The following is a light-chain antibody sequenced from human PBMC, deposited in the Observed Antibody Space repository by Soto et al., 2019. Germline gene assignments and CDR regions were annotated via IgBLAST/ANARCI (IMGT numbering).Light chain of an antibody. J-gene: IGKJ5*01. CDR3: QQLENIIT. V-gene: IGKV1-33*01. CDR2: DAS. CDR1: QDISFF. Sequence: DIHMTQSPSSLSASVGNRFPITCQASQDISFFLNWYQQKPGKAPKLLIYDASILQAGVPSRLSGGGSGTEFTFTISSMHPEDVATDDCQQLENIITFGQGTGLEIK.